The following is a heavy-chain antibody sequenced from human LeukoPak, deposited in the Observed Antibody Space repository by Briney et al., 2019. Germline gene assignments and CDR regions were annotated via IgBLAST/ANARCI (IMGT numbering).Heavy chain of an antibody. CDR1: GGSISSYY. J-gene: IGHJ6*03. D-gene: IGHD3-16*01. CDR2: IYTSGST. Sequence: PSETLSLTCTVSGGSISSYYWSWIRQPAGKGLEWIGRIYTSGSTNYNPSLKSRVTISVDTSKNQFSLKLSSVTAADTAVYYCARDGGLGDHYYYYMDVWGKGTTVTVSS. V-gene: IGHV4-4*07. CDR3: ARDGGLGDHYYYYMDV.